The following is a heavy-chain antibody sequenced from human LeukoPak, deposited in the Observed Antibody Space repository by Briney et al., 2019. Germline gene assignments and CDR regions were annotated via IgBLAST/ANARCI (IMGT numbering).Heavy chain of an antibody. D-gene: IGHD2-8*02. CDR1: GFIFKTYG. Sequence: GGSLRLSCAASGFIFKTYGMHWVRQAPGKGLEWVAMISYDGSNKYYADSVKGRFTISRDNSKNTLYLQMNSLRAEDTAVYYCARAPYSTGRGYYFDYWGQATMVTVSS. CDR2: ISYDGSNK. J-gene: IGHJ4*02. V-gene: IGHV3-33*03. CDR3: ARAPYSTGRGYYFDY.